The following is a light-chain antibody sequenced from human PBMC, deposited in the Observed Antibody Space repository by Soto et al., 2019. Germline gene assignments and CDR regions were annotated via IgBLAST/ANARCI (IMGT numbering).Light chain of an antibody. CDR1: QSVAKNY. V-gene: IGKV3-20*01. CDR3: QQYATSPIT. J-gene: IGKJ4*01. Sequence: ENVLTQSPDTLSLSPGERGTLSCRASQSVAKNYLSWYQQKPRQAPRLLLYGASSRSTGIPDRFSGTGSGTDFTLTFSRLEPEDLAVYSCQQYATSPITFGGGTKVAIK. CDR2: GAS.